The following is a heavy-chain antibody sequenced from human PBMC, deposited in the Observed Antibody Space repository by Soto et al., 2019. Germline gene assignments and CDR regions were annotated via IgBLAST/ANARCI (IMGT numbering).Heavy chain of an antibody. CDR1: GFTFSDYY. D-gene: IGHD6-6*01. Sequence: QVQLVESGGGLVKPGGSLRLSCAASGFTFSDYYMSWIRQAPGKGLEWVSYISSSSSYTNYADSVKGRFTISRDNAKNSLYLQMNSLRAEDTAVYYCASSSSSSWFDPWGQGTLVTVSS. J-gene: IGHJ5*02. CDR2: ISSSSSYT. CDR3: ASSSSSSWFDP. V-gene: IGHV3-11*06.